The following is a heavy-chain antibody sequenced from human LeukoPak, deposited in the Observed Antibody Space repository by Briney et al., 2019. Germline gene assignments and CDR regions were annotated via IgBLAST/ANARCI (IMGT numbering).Heavy chain of an antibody. CDR3: ARELYYYDSSGYPVSYFDY. D-gene: IGHD3-22*01. V-gene: IGHV4-39*07. J-gene: IGHJ4*02. CDR1: GGSISSSSYY. Sequence: PSETLSLTCTVSGGSISSSSYYWGWIRQPPGKGLEWIGSIYYSGSTYYNPSLKSRVTISVDTSKNQFSLKLSSVTAADTAVYYCARELYYYDSSGYPVSYFDYWGQGTLVTVSS. CDR2: IYYSGST.